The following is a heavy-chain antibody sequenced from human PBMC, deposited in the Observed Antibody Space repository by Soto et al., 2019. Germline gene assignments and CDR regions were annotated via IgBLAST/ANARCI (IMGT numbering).Heavy chain of an antibody. CDR3: ARATYYAYGMDV. D-gene: IGHD3-3*01. CDR2: ISYDGSNK. Sequence: PGGSLRLSCAASGFTFSSYDMHWVRQAPGRGLEWVAVISYDGSNKYYADSVKGRFTISRDNSKNTLYLQMNSLRAENTAVYYCARATYYAYGMDVWGQGTTVTVSS. J-gene: IGHJ6*02. V-gene: IGHV3-30-3*01. CDR1: GFTFSSYD.